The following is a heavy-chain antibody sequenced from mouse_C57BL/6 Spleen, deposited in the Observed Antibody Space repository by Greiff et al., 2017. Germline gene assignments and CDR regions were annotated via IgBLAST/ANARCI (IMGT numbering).Heavy chain of an antibody. CDR3: TREASYYGSSHSYFDV. CDR2: IYPGNSDT. J-gene: IGHJ1*03. Sequence: VQLQQSGTVLARPGASVKMSCKTSGYTFTSYWMHWVKQRPGQGLEWIGAIYPGNSDTSYNQKFKGKAKLTAVTSASTAYMELSSLTNEDSAVYYCTREASYYGSSHSYFDVWGTGTTVTVSS. D-gene: IGHD1-1*01. CDR1: GYTFTSYW. V-gene: IGHV1-5*01.